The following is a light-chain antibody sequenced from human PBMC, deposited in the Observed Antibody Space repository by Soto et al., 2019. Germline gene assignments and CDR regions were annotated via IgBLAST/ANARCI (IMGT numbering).Light chain of an antibody. V-gene: IGKV3-20*01. CDR3: QKYGSSPWT. J-gene: IGKJ1*01. CDR1: QSVSSSY. CDR2: GES. Sequence: EIVLTQSPGTLSLSPGESATLSCRASQSVSSSYLAWYQQKPGQAPRLVIYGESNRATGIPARFSGSGSGTDLNLTISRLEPEDFAVYYCQKYGSSPWTCGQGTKVDIK.